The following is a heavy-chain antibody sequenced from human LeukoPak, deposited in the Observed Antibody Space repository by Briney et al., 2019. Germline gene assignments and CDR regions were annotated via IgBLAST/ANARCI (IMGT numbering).Heavy chain of an antibody. CDR3: ARVGSSYDSSGYYYFDY. V-gene: IGHV4-38-2*02. J-gene: IGHJ4*02. D-gene: IGHD3-22*01. Sequence: SETLSLTCTVSGYSTSSGYYWGWIRQPPGKGLEWIGSIYHSGSTYYNPSLKSRVTISVDTSKNQFSLKLSSVTAADTAVYYCARVGSSYDSSGYYYFDYWGQGTLVTVSS. CDR1: GYSTSSGYY. CDR2: IYHSGST.